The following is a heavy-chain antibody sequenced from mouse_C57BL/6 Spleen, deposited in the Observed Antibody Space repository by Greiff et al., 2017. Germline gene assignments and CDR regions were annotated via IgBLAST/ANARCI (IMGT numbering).Heavy chain of an antibody. CDR3: ARHAMDY. CDR1: GFTFSDYG. J-gene: IGHJ4*01. V-gene: IGHV5-17*01. Sequence: EVKLVESGGGLVKPGGSLKLSCAASGFTFSDYGMHWVRQAPEKGLEWVAYISSGSSTIYYAETVKGRFTIARDNAKNTRFLQLTSLGDEDTAMYYCARHAMDYWGQGTSVTVSS. CDR2: ISSGSSTI.